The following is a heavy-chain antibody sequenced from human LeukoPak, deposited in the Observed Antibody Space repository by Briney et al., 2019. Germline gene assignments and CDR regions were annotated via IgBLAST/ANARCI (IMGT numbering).Heavy chain of an antibody. CDR3: ARDHEKRNYYDSSGYE. V-gene: IGHV1-69*13. CDR1: GGTFSSYA. Sequence: ASVQVSCKASGGTFSSYAISWVRQAPGQGLEWMGGIIPIFGTANYAQKFQGRVTITADESTSTAYMELSSLRSEDTAVYYCARDHEKRNYYDSSGYEWGQGTLVTVSS. CDR2: IIPIFGTA. J-gene: IGHJ4*02. D-gene: IGHD3-22*01.